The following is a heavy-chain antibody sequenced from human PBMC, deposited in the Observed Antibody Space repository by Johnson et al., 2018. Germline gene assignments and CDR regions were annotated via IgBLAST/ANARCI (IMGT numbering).Heavy chain of an antibody. CDR2: ISDDESEK. CDR1: GFTLSNPW. J-gene: IGHJ3*02. D-gene: IGHD5-12*01. CDR3: AREWLRSGAFDI. Sequence: VQLVESGGGLVQPGGSMRLSCVASGFTLSNPWMPWVRQAPGKGLERVATISDDESEKHSVDSVKGRFTISRDNAKNSLYLQMNSLRAEDTAVYYCAREWLRSGAFDIWGQGTMVTVSS. V-gene: IGHV3-7*01.